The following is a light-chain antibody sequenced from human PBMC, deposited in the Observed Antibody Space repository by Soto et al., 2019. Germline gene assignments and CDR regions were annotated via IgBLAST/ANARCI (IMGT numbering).Light chain of an antibody. CDR1: QTISSW. J-gene: IGKJ1*01. V-gene: IGKV1-5*03. Sequence: DIQMTQSPSTLSGSVGDRVTITCRAIQTISSWLAWYQQKPGKAPKLLIYKASTLKSGVPSRFSGSGSGTEFTLTISSLGPEDFAVYYCQQRDNWPPTWTFGQGTKV. CDR2: KAS. CDR3: QQRDNWPPTWT.